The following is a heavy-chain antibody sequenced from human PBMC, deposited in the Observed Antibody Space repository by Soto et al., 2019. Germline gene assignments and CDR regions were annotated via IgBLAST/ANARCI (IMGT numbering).Heavy chain of an antibody. V-gene: IGHV3-33*01. D-gene: IGHD3-10*01. CDR3: ARDLLLWLGELSYGMDV. J-gene: IGHJ6*02. Sequence: GGSLRLSFAASGFTFSSYGMHGVRQAAGKWLEWVEVIWYDGSNKDYADSVKGLFTISRDNSKNTLYMQMNSLRAEDTAVYYCARDLLLWLGELSYGMDVCGQGTTVTVYS. CDR1: GFTFSSYG. CDR2: IWYDGSNK.